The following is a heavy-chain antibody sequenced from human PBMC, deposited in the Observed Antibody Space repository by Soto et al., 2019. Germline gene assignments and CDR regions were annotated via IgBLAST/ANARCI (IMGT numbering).Heavy chain of an antibody. CDR2: IIPIFGTA. CDR3: ARDRGITMIVVEGFDI. CDR1: GGTFSSYA. D-gene: IGHD3-22*01. J-gene: IGHJ3*02. V-gene: IGHV1-69*01. Sequence: QVQLVQSGAEVKKPGSSVKVSCKASGGTFSSYAISWVRQAPGQGLEWMGGIIPIFGTANYAQKFQGRVTITADESTSTAYMELGSLRSEDTAVYYCARDRGITMIVVEGFDIWGQGTMVTVSS.